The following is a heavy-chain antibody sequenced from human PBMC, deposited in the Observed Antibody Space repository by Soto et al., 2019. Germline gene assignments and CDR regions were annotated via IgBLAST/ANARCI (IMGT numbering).Heavy chain of an antibody. CDR2: IIPIFGTA. J-gene: IGHJ6*02. V-gene: IGHV1-69*13. CDR3: ARSPVVVVAVNYYGMDV. Sequence: SVKVSCKASGGTFSSYAISWVRQAPGQGLEWMGGIIPIFGTANYAQKFQGRVTITADESTSTAYMELSSLRSEDTAVYYCARSPVVVVAVNYYGMDVWGQGTTVTVSS. D-gene: IGHD2-15*01. CDR1: GGTFSSYA.